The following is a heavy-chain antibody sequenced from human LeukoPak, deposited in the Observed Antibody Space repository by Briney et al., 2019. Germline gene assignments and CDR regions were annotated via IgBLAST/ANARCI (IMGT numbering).Heavy chain of an antibody. D-gene: IGHD3-22*01. Sequence: ASVKVSCKASGYTFTGYYMHWVRQAPGQGLEWMGWINPNSGGTNYAQKFQGRVTMTRDTSISTAYMELSRLRSDDTAVYYCARERPYDSSGYFFDAFDIWGQGTMVTVSS. CDR3: ARERPYDSSGYFFDAFDI. CDR1: GYTFTGYY. V-gene: IGHV1-2*02. J-gene: IGHJ3*02. CDR2: INPNSGGT.